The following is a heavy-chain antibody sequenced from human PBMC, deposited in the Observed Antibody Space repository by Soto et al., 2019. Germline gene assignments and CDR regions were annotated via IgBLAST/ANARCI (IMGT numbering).Heavy chain of an antibody. CDR3: AARHFWSGPWTDTRLDY. Sequence: SETLSLTCTVSGGSISSYYWSWIRQPAGKRLEWIGRIYPSGSTNYNPSLKSRVTMSIGTSKNQFSLKLTSVTAADTAVYFCAARHFWSGPWTDTRLDYWGQGTLVTVSS. V-gene: IGHV4-4*07. CDR2: IYPSGST. CDR1: GGSISSYY. D-gene: IGHD3-3*02. J-gene: IGHJ4*02.